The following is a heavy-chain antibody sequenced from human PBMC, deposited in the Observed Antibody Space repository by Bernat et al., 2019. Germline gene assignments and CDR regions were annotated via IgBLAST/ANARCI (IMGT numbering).Heavy chain of an antibody. J-gene: IGHJ4*02. Sequence: QLQLQESGSGLVKPSQTLSLTCAVSGGSISSGGYSWSWIRQPPGKGLEWIGYIYNSGSTYYNPSLKSRVTISVDRSKNQFSLKLSSVTAADTAVYYCARVESGDGFLDYWGQGTLVTVSS. V-gene: IGHV4-30-2*01. CDR2: IYNSGST. D-gene: IGHD5-24*01. CDR1: GGSISSGGYS. CDR3: ARVESGDGFLDY.